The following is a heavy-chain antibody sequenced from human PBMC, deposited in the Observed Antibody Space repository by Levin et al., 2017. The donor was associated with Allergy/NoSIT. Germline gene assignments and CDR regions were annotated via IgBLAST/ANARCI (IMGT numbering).Heavy chain of an antibody. CDR3: AKAWDSIVATILDY. J-gene: IGHJ4*02. CDR2: ISYDGSNK. Sequence: GESLKISCAASGFTFSSYGMHWVRQAPGKGLEWVAVISYDGSNKYYADSVKGRFTISRDNSKNTLYLQMNSLRAEDTAVYYCAKAWDSIVATILDYWGQGTLVTVSS. D-gene: IGHD5-12*01. CDR1: GFTFSSYG. V-gene: IGHV3-30*18.